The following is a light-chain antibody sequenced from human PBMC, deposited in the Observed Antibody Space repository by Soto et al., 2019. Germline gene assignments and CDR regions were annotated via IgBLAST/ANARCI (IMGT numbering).Light chain of an antibody. J-gene: IGKJ4*01. CDR3: QQSYSTPLP. CDR2: AAS. V-gene: IGKV1-39*01. CDR1: QSISTY. Sequence: DIQITQSPSSLSASVGDRVTITCRASQSISTYLNWYQQKPGKAPKLLIYAASSMQSGFPSRFSGSGSGKDFTLTISSLQAEDCATYYCQQSYSTPLPFGGGTKVEIK.